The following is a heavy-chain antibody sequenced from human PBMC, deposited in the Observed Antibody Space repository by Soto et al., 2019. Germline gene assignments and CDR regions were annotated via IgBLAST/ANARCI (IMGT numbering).Heavy chain of an antibody. J-gene: IGHJ6*02. D-gene: IGHD2-2*01. Sequence: LGESLKISCKGSGYSFTSYWISWVRQMPGKGLEWMGRIDPSDSYTNYSPSFQGHVTISADKSISTAYLQWSSLKASDTAMYYCARSSGQIVVVPAATDDYYGMDVWGQGTTVTVSS. CDR3: ARSSGQIVVVPAATDDYYGMDV. CDR2: IDPSDSYT. CDR1: GYSFTSYW. V-gene: IGHV5-10-1*01.